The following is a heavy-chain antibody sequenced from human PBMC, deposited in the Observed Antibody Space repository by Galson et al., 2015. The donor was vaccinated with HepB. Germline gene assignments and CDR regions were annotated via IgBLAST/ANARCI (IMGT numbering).Heavy chain of an antibody. Sequence: SLRLSCAASEFSFSTYHMNWVRQAPGKGLEWVSYIDSTSSYTYYADSEKGRFTISRDNAKNTLYLQMNSLRAEDTAVFYCARSSGSNYFYGMDVWGQGTTVTVSS. D-gene: IGHD5-12*01. CDR1: EFSFSTYH. J-gene: IGHJ6*02. CDR2: IDSTSSYT. CDR3: ARSSGSNYFYGMDV. V-gene: IGHV3-21*06.